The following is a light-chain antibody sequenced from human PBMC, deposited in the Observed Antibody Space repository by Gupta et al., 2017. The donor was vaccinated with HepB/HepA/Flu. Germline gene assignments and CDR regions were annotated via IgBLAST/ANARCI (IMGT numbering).Light chain of an antibody. CDR1: NIGSKS. CDR3: QVRDSNSDLWV. CDR2: DDN. J-gene: IGLJ3*02. Sequence: SYVLTQPPSVSVAPGKTAGITCGGNNIGSKSVHWYQQKPGQAPVLVVYDDNDRPSGIPERFSGSNSGNTATLTISRVEAGDEADYYCQVRDSNSDLWVFGGGTKLTVL. V-gene: IGLV3-21*03.